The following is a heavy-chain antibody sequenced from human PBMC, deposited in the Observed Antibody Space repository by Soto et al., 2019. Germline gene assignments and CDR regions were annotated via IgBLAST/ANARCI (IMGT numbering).Heavy chain of an antibody. Sequence: GGSLRLSCAASGFTFSSYAMSWVRQAPGKGLEWVSAISGSGGSTYYADSVKGRFTISRDNSKNTLYLQMNSLRAEDTAVYYCAKALYCSSTSCYLINYYYGMDVWGQGTKGTVSS. CDR3: AKALYCSSTSCYLINYYYGMDV. CDR1: GFTFSSYA. D-gene: IGHD2-2*01. CDR2: ISGSGGST. J-gene: IGHJ6*02. V-gene: IGHV3-23*01.